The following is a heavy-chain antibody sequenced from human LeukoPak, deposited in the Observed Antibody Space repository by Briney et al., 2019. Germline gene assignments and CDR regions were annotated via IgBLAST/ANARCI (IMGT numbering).Heavy chain of an antibody. Sequence: SVKVSCKASGGTFSSYAISWVRQAPGQGLEWMGGIIPIFGTANYAQKFQGRVTITADESTSTAYMELSSLRSEDTAVYYCARGGPYGDYLDAFDIWGKGTMVTVSS. CDR1: GGTFSSYA. CDR3: ARGGPYGDYLDAFDI. D-gene: IGHD4-17*01. CDR2: IIPIFGTA. V-gene: IGHV1-69*13. J-gene: IGHJ3*02.